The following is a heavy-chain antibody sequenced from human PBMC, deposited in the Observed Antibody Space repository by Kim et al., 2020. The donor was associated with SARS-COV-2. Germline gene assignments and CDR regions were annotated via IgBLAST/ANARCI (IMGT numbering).Heavy chain of an antibody. CDR3: AKVLLRWQEGFYFDY. Sequence: GGSLRLSCAASGFTFDDYAMHWVRQAPGKGLEWVSGISWNSGSIGYADSVKCRFTISRDNAKNSLYLQMNSLRAEDTALYYCAKVLLRWQEGFYFDYWGQGTLVTVSS. D-gene: IGHD4-17*01. V-gene: IGHV3-9*01. J-gene: IGHJ4*02. CDR2: ISWNSGSI. CDR1: GFTFDDYA.